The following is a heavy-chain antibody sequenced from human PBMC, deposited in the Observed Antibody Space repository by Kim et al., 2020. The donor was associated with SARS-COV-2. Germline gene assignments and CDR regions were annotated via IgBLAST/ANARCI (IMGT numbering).Heavy chain of an antibody. J-gene: IGHJ2*01. Sequence: GGSLRLSCAASGFTVTSNYMSWVRQAPGKGLEWVSVIYSGGSTYYADSVKGRFTISRDNSKNTLYLQMNSLRAGDTALYYCARLYNASSGYHYWYFDLWGRGTLVTVSS. CDR1: GFTVTSNY. CDR2: IYSGGST. D-gene: IGHD3-22*01. CDR3: ARLYNASSGYHYWYFDL. V-gene: IGHV3-53*01.